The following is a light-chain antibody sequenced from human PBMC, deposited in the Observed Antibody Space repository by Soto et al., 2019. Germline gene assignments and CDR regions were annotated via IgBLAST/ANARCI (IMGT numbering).Light chain of an antibody. V-gene: IGKV1-17*01. CDR2: VAT. Sequence: IQRNQSPSSLSASVGDGVTITCGASQGIRNDLGWYQQKPGKAPKSLIYVATSLQSGVPSRFSVSGSGTEFTLTISRLKNEDFATYYCLQHNSYTLTFSPGTKVDIK. CDR1: QGIRND. CDR3: LQHNSYTLT. J-gene: IGKJ3*01.